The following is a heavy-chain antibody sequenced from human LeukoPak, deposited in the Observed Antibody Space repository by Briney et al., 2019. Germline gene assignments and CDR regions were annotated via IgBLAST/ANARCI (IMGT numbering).Heavy chain of an antibody. CDR2: ISSSSSYT. D-gene: IGHD3-10*01. CDR3: AKDNYGSGSYLLYFDS. Sequence: GGSLRLSCAASGFTFSDYYMSWIRQAPGKGLEWVSYISSSSSYTNYADSVKGRFTISRDNAKNTLYLQMNTLRAEDTAVYYCAKDNYGSGSYLLYFDSWGQGTLVTVSS. J-gene: IGHJ4*02. V-gene: IGHV3-11*06. CDR1: GFTFSDYY.